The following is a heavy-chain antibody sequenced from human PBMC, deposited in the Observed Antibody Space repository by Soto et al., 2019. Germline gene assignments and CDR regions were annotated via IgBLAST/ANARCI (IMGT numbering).Heavy chain of an antibody. CDR3: VRGGSANYYGLFDS. Sequence: EVQLVESGGGLVQPGRSLRLSCAASGFTFSSYWMHWVRQVPGKGLVWVSRIKSDASTIMYADSVKGRFTISRDNAKNTLYLQVNSLRPEDTAVYYCVRGGSANYYGLFDSWGQGTLVTVSS. D-gene: IGHD1-26*01. V-gene: IGHV3-74*03. J-gene: IGHJ4*02. CDR2: IKSDASTI. CDR1: GFTFSSYW.